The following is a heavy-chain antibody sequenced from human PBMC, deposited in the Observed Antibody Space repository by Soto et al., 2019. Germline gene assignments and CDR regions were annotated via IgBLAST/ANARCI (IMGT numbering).Heavy chain of an antibody. CDR3: GGKNYERSGYCDY. V-gene: IGHV4-59*01. D-gene: IGHD3-22*01. Sequence: CETLSLTCTVSGGSISSDYWSWVRQPPGKGLEWRGYMYSSGRTNYKPSLKRRVTISVDTSKNQFSLKLISVTAADTAVYYCGGKNYERSGYCDYWGQRTLVTVSS. CDR1: GGSISSDY. J-gene: IGHJ4*02. CDR2: MYSSGRT.